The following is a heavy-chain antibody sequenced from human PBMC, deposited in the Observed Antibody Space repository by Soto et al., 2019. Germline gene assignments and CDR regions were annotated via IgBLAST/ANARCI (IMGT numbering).Heavy chain of an antibody. CDR3: VRESKAAALDY. CDR1: GYTFTGYY. V-gene: IGHV1-2*04. CDR2: INPNSGGT. D-gene: IGHD6-13*01. J-gene: IGHJ4*02. Sequence: GASVKVSCKASGYTFTGYYMHWVRQAPGQGLEWMGWINPNSGGTNYAQKFQGWVTMTRDTSISTAYMELSRLRSDDTAVYYCVRESKAAALDYWGQGTLVTVSS.